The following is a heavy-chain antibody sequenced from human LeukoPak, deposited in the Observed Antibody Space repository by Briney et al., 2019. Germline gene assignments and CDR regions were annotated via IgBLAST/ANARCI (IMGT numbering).Heavy chain of an antibody. D-gene: IGHD2-21*02. CDR2: IYYSGST. J-gene: IGHJ4*02. CDR3: ARAIVVVTAMGYYFDY. CDR1: GGSISSGGYS. Sequence: SETLSLTCTVSGGSISSGGYSWSWIRQHPGKGLEWIGYIYYSGSTYYNPSLKSRVTISVDTSKNQFSLKLSSVTAADTAVYYCARAIVVVTAMGYYFDYWGQGTLVTVSS. V-gene: IGHV4-31*03.